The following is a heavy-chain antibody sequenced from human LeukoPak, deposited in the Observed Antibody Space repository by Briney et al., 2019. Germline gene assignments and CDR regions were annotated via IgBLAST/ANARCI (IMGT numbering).Heavy chain of an antibody. CDR3: ARDLGYCSSTSCYAEGLNYCYYGMDV. J-gene: IGHJ6*02. CDR1: GFTFSSYS. V-gene: IGHV3-48*01. CDR2: ISSSSSTI. Sequence: PGGSLRLSCAASGFTFSSYSMNWVRQAPGKGLEWVSYISSSSSTIYYADSVKGRFTISRDNAKNSLYLQMNSLRAEDTAVYYCARDLGYCSSTSCYAEGLNYCYYGMDVWGQGTTVTVSS. D-gene: IGHD2-2*01.